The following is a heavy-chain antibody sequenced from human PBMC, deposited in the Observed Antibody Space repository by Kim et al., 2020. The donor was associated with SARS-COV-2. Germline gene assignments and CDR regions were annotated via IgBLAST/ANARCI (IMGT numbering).Heavy chain of an antibody. CDR2: FDPEDGET. Sequence: ASVKVSCKVSGYTLTELSMHWVRQAPGKGLEWMGGFDPEDGETIYAQKFQGRVTMTEDTSTDTAYMELSSLRSEDTAVYYCATEVGDFWSGHHNWFDPWGQGTLVTVSS. V-gene: IGHV1-24*01. D-gene: IGHD3-3*01. J-gene: IGHJ5*02. CDR3: ATEVGDFWSGHHNWFDP. CDR1: GYTLTELS.